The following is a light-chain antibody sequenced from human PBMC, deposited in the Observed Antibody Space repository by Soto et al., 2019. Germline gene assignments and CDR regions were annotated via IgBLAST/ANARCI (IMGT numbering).Light chain of an antibody. J-gene: IGKJ5*01. CDR1: QGISSL. CDR2: AAS. CDR3: QQLNSYPIT. Sequence: IQLIECRSFLSTSSGDRVTITWRASQGISSLLAWYQQKQGKAPRLLIQAASTLQSGVPSRFSGSVSGTDGTITISSLQPEDGSTYDCQQLNSYPITFGQGTRLEIK. V-gene: IGKV1-9*01.